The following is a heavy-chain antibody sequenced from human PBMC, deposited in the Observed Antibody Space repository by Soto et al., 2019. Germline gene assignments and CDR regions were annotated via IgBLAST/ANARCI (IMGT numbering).Heavy chain of an antibody. CDR2: IDYNGVT. V-gene: IGHV4-39*01. CDR1: GGSIYRSGYY. Sequence: TSETLSLTCTVSGGSIYRSGYYWGWIRQPPGRGLEWIGNIDYNGVTYSNPSLKSRVTISRDTSKNQFSLKLTSVTAADTALYYCGKVLVGATGHTDSDSWGPGALVTVSS. D-gene: IGHD2-15*01. J-gene: IGHJ4*02. CDR3: GKVLVGATGHTDSDS.